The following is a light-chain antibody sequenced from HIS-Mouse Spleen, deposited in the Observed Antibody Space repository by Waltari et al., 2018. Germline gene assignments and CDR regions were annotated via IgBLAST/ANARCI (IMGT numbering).Light chain of an antibody. CDR1: SSDVGSYHL. V-gene: IGLV2-23*01. Sequence: QSALTQPASVSGSPGQSITISCTGTSSDVGSYHLVSWYQQPPGKAPKRMIYEGSKRPSGVSNRFSGSKSGNTASLTIAGLQAEDEADYYCCSYAGSSTWVFGGGTKLTVL. CDR3: CSYAGSSTWV. CDR2: EGS. J-gene: IGLJ3*02.